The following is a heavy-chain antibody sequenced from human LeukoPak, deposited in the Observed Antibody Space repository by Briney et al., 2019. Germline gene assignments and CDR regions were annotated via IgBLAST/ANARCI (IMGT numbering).Heavy chain of an antibody. CDR3: ARPHLVLDYYGMDV. CDR2: ISYDGSNK. V-gene: IGHV3-30-3*01. CDR1: GLTFSSYA. D-gene: IGHD2-15*01. Sequence: QPGGSLRLSCAASGLTFSSYAMHWVRQAPGKGLEWVAVISYDGSNKYYADSVKGRFTISRDNSKNTLYLQMNSLRAEDTAVYYCARPHLVLDYYGMDVWGQGTTVTVSS. J-gene: IGHJ6*02.